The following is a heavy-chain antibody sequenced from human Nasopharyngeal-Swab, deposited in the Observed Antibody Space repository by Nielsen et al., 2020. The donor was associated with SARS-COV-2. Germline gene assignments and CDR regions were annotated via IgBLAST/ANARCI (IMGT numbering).Heavy chain of an antibody. J-gene: IGHJ6*02. CDR3: ARDLIYDFWSGYYTPSYYYGMDV. CDR1: GFTFSSYS. D-gene: IGHD3-3*01. CDR2: ISSSSSTI. Sequence: GKSLKISCAASGFTFSSYSMNWVRQAPGKGLEWVSYISSSSSTIYYADSVKGRFTISRDNAKNSLYLQMNSLRAEDTAVYYCARDLIYDFWSGYYTPSYYYGMDVWGQGTTVTVSS. V-gene: IGHV3-48*04.